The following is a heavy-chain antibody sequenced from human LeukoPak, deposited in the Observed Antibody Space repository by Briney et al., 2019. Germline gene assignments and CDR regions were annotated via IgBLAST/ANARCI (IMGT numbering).Heavy chain of an antibody. Sequence: ASVNVSCKASGYTFTGYYIHWVRQAPGQGLEWMGWINPNSGGTNYAQNFQGRVTMTADTSITTAYMELSRLRYDDTAIYYCARDPAQGYCGRTSCYPFDPWGQGTLVTVSS. CDR2: INPNSGGT. J-gene: IGHJ5*02. D-gene: IGHD2-2*01. CDR1: GYTFTGYY. V-gene: IGHV1-2*02. CDR3: ARDPAQGYCGRTSCYPFDP.